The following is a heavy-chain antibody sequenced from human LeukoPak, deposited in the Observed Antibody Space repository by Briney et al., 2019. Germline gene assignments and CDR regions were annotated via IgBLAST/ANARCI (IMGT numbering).Heavy chain of an antibody. CDR2: ISTYNGNT. CDR3: ARTLYGDYGDY. V-gene: IGHV1-18*01. Sequence: GSVKVSCEASGYTFTVYGISWVRQAPGQGLQWMGWISTYNGNTNYAQKLQGRVTMTSDTSTSTAYMELRSLRPDDTAVYYCARTLYGDYGDYWGQGTLVTVSS. J-gene: IGHJ4*02. D-gene: IGHD4-17*01. CDR1: GYTFTVYG.